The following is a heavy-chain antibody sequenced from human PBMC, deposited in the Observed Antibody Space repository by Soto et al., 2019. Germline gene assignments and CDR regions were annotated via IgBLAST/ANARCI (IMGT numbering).Heavy chain of an antibody. CDR3: AREDESSGHAGTFHH. CDR1: GFPFSGYI. J-gene: IGHJ1*01. V-gene: IGHV3-30-3*01. CDR2: ISHDGNK. D-gene: IGHD3-22*01. Sequence: QVQLVESGGAVVQPGRSLRLSCAASGFPFSGYIFHWVRQTPGKGLEWVGLISHDGNKQYADSVKDRFTVSRDNSRNEVYLQMNSLSVEDTALYYCAREDESSGHAGTFHHWGQGTLVTVSP.